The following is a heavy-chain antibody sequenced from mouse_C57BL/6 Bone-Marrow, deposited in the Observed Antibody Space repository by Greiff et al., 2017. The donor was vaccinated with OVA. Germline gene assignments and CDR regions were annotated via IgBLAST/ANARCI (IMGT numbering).Heavy chain of an antibody. V-gene: IGHV3-6*01. CDR1: GYSITSGYY. J-gene: IGHJ3*01. D-gene: IGHD1-1*01. Sequence: EVKLQESGPGLVKPSQSLSLTCSVSGYSITSGYYWNWIRQSPGNKLEWMGFISYDGNNNYNPSLTNRISITRDTSKNQFFLQLNSVTTEDTATYYCARGYYGSRTWFAYWGQGTLVTVSA. CDR3: ARGYYGSRTWFAY. CDR2: ISYDGNN.